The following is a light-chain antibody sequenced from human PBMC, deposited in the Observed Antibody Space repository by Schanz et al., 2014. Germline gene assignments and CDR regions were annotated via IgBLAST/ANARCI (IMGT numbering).Light chain of an antibody. V-gene: IGLV2-8*01. CDR1: SSDVGGYSF. J-gene: IGLJ3*02. CDR2: GVN. CDR3: CSYAGSYTWV. Sequence: QSALTQPPSASGSPGQSVTISCTGTSSDVGGYSFVSWYQQHPGKAPKLLIYGVNKRPSGVPDRFSGSKSGNTASLTISGLQAEDEADYYCCSYAGSYTWVFGGGTKLTVL.